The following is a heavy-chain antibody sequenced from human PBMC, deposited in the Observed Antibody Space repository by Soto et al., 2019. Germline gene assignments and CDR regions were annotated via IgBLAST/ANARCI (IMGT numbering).Heavy chain of an antibody. CDR3: ARTSVNWGSRGLVDY. CDR1: GFSLSTSGVG. D-gene: IGHD7-27*01. V-gene: IGHV2-5*02. J-gene: IGHJ4*02. CDR2: LYWDDDK. Sequence: QITLKESGPTLVKPTQTLTLTCTFSGFSLSTSGVGVGWIRQPPGKALEWLAFLYWDDDKRYSPSLKSRLTITRDTSKNRVLLTMTTMDPVDTATYYCARTSVNWGSRGLVDYWGQGTLVTVAS.